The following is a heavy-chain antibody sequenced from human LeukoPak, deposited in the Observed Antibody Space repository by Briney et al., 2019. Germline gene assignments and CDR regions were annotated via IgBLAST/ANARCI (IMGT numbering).Heavy chain of an antibody. Sequence: ASVKVSCKASGYTFTSYDINWVRQATGQGLEWMGWMNPNSGNTGYAQKFQGRVTMTRNTSISTAYMELSSLRSEDTAVYYCARVRRGSGGSRNYYYYYYMDVWGKGTTVTVSS. V-gene: IGHV1-8*01. CDR3: ARVRRGSGGSRNYYYYYYMDV. D-gene: IGHD2-15*01. CDR1: GYTFTSYD. J-gene: IGHJ6*03. CDR2: MNPNSGNT.